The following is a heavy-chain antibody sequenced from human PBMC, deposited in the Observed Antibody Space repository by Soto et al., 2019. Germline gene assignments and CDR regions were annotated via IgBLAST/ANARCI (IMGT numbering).Heavy chain of an antibody. V-gene: IGHV3-9*01. J-gene: IGHJ4*02. CDR1: GFNFHNYA. CDR3: AKDRGHTDYFEY. D-gene: IGHD2-21*01. Sequence: EVQLVESGGGLVQPGRSLRLSCVASGFNFHNYAMHWVRQVPGKGLEWVSTINYNSDTIAYADSVRGRFTIFRDNARNSLYLELNSLRSEDTALYYCAKDRGHTDYFEYWGQGTLVSVSS. CDR2: INYNSDTI.